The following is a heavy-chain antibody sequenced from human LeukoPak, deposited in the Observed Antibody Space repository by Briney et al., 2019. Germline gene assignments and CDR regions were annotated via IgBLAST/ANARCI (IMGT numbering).Heavy chain of an antibody. CDR2: ISAYNGNT. CDR1: RYTFTSYG. CDR3: ARADSSGTPNLS. Sequence: SSVKVSCKAARYTFTSYGISWVRQAPGQGREWMGWISAYNGNTNYAQKLQGRVTMTTDTSTSTAYMELRSLRSDDTAVYYCARADSSGTPNLSWGQGTLVTVSS. J-gene: IGHJ4*02. D-gene: IGHD3-22*01. V-gene: IGHV1-18*01.